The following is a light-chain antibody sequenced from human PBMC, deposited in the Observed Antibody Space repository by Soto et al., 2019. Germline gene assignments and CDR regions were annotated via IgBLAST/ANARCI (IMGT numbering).Light chain of an antibody. J-gene: IGLJ3*02. V-gene: IGLV2-8*01. Sequence: QSALTQPPSASGSPGQSVTISCTGTSSDVGGYNYVSWYQQYPGKAPTLMIYEVSKRPSGVPDRFSGSKSGKTASLTVSGLPPEDEADYYCTSYAGSNIWVFGGGTQLTVL. CDR2: EVS. CDR3: TSYAGSNIWV. CDR1: SSDVGGYNY.